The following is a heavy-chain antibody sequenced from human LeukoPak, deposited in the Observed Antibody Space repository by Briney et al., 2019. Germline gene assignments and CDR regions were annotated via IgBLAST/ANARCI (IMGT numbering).Heavy chain of an antibody. CDR3: AKASWVSSADAVL. CDR2: LRGDGET. CDR1: GFTFSNYA. J-gene: IGHJ4*02. D-gene: IGHD3-16*01. V-gene: IGHV3-23*01. Sequence: PGGSLRLSWAASGFTFSNYAMSWVRQAPAGGLEWVSSLRGDGETFYADSVKGRFTLSRDDSRNTVYLQLNNLRVEDTAVYFCAKASWVSSADAVLWGQGALVTVSS.